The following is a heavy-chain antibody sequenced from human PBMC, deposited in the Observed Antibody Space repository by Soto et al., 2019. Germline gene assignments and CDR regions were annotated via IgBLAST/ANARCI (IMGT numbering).Heavy chain of an antibody. CDR2: ISWNSGTI. CDR1: GFTFDDYA. D-gene: IGHD3-10*01. J-gene: IGHJ4*02. Sequence: EVQLVESGGGLVQPGRSLRLSCAASGFTFDDYAMHWVRQAPGKGLEWVSGISWNSGTIGYADSVKGRFTISRDNAKKSLYLQMNTLRAEDTALYYCAKGLGYGSGSHFAHWGQGTLVTVSS. CDR3: AKGLGYGSGSHFAH. V-gene: IGHV3-9*01.